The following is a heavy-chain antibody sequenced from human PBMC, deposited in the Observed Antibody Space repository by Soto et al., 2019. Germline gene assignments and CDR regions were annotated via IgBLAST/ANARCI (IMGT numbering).Heavy chain of an antibody. CDR1: AGSFSDNY. CDR2: INQSRST. D-gene: IGHD2-2*01. J-gene: IGHJ5*02. Sequence: QVQLQQWGAGLLKPSETLSPTCAVYAGSFSDNYWTWIRQPPGMGLEWIGEINQSRSTNYNPSLKSRVTISVDTSKHQFSRGLSSLTAADTAVYYCARGLTYCSSSTCAETRFDPWGQGTLVTVSS. V-gene: IGHV4-34*01. CDR3: ARGLTYCSSSTCAETRFDP.